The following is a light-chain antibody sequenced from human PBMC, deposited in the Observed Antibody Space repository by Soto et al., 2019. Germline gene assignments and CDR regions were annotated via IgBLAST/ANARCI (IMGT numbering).Light chain of an antibody. J-gene: IGKJ2*01. CDR2: GAS. Sequence: EIVMTQSPATLSVSPGERATLSCRASQSVSSNLAWYQQKPGQAPRLLIYGASTRATGIPARFSGSGSGTDLPLTIRTLQSKDLAVVTCQQYNNSPPYTFGQGTRLEIK. CDR1: QSVSSN. CDR3: QQYNNSPPYT. V-gene: IGKV3-15*01.